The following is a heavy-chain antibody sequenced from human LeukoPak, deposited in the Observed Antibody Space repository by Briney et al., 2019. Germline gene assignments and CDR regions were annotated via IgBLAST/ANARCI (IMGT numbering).Heavy chain of an antibody. Sequence: PSQTLSPTCTVSGGSISSGDYYWSWIRQPPGKGLEWIGYIYYSGSTYYNPSLKSRVTISVDTSKNQFSLKLSSVTAADTAVYYCARGTTVVPYYYYYGMDVWGQGTTVTVSS. V-gene: IGHV4-30-4*01. J-gene: IGHJ6*02. CDR1: GGSISSGDYY. CDR3: ARGTTVVPYYYYYGMDV. CDR2: IYYSGST. D-gene: IGHD4-23*01.